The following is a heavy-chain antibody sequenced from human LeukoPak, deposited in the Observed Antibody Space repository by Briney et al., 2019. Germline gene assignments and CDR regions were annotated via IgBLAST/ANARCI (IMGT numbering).Heavy chain of an antibody. CDR1: GGSISSSSYY. J-gene: IGHJ3*02. D-gene: IGHD2-2*01. CDR3: ARLLVVSAFDI. Sequence: SETLSLTCTVSGGSISSSSYYWGWIRQPPGKGPEWIVSMYYSGSTFYNPSLKSRVTISVDTSKNQFSLKLSSVTAADTAVYYCARLLVVSAFDIWGQGTMVTVSS. V-gene: IGHV4-39*01. CDR2: MYYSGST.